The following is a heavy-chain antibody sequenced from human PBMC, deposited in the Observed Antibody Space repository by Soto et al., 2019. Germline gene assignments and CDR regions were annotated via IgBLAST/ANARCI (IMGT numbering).Heavy chain of an antibody. V-gene: IGHV5-51*01. Sequence: GESLKISCKGSGYSFTNYWIGWVRQMSGKGLEWIGIIYPGDSDTRYSPSFQGQVTISADKSISTAYLQWSSLNASDTAMYYCARQRIDGYTIDYWGQGTLVTVSS. D-gene: IGHD5-12*01. J-gene: IGHJ4*02. CDR2: IYPGDSDT. CDR3: ARQRIDGYTIDY. CDR1: GYSFTNYW.